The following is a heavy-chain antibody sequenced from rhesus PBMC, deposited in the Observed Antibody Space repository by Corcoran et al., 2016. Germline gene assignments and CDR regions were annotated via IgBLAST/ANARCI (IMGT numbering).Heavy chain of an antibody. J-gene: IGHJ4*01. CDR3: ARRPNSGDWSLDY. D-gene: IGHD6-37*01. V-gene: IGHV4-160*01. Sequence: QVQLQESGPGLVKPSETLSLTCAVSSGSISGYYCSWSRQPPGKGLEWIGRIYGSGGITDYKPALKRRVTMSPAPSKNLFSLKLSSVTAADTAVYFCARRPNSGDWSLDYWGQGVLVTVSS. CDR2: IYGSGGIT. CDR1: SGSISGYY.